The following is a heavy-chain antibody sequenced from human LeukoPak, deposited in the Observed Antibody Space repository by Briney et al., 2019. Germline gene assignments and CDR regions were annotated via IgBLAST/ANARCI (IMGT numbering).Heavy chain of an antibody. J-gene: IGHJ3*02. Sequence: SVKVSCKASGYTFTGYYMHWVRQAHGQGLEWMGWINPNGGGTNYAQKFQGRVTMTRDTSISTAYMELSRLRSDDTAVYYCARSEAPTGAFDIWGQGTMVTVSS. D-gene: IGHD7-27*01. CDR1: GYTFTGYY. CDR2: INPNGGGT. CDR3: ARSEAPTGAFDI. V-gene: IGHV1-2*02.